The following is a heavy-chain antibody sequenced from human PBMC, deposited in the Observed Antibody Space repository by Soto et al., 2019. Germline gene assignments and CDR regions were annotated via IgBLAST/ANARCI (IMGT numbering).Heavy chain of an antibody. CDR3: GAGYGSGYYYSFVP. D-gene: IGHD3-22*01. Sequence: PSETLSLTCTVSGGSISSYYWSWIRQPPGKGLEWIGYIYYSGSTNYNPSLKSRVTISVDTSKNQFSLKLSSVTAADTVVYYFGAGYGSGYYYSFVPWGHGTLLTVSS. J-gene: IGHJ5*02. CDR2: IYYSGST. CDR1: GGSISSYY. V-gene: IGHV4-59*01.